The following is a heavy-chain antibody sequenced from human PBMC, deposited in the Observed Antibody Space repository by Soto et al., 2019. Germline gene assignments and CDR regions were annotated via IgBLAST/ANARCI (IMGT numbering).Heavy chain of an antibody. V-gene: IGHV3-30*18. Sequence: GGSLRLSCAASGFTFSSYGMHWVRQAPGKGLEWVAVISYDGSNKYYADSVKGRFTISRDNSKNTLYLQMNSLRAEDTAVYYCANPIGYSSSWYLDYWGQGTLVTVSS. D-gene: IGHD6-13*01. J-gene: IGHJ4*02. CDR2: ISYDGSNK. CDR3: ANPIGYSSSWYLDY. CDR1: GFTFSSYG.